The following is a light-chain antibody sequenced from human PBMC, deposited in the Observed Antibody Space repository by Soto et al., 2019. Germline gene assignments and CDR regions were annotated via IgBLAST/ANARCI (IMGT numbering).Light chain of an antibody. J-gene: IGLJ1*01. V-gene: IGLV2-14*01. CDR2: VNS. CDR1: SSDVGDYKY. Sequence: QSALTQPASVSGSPGQSITMSCTGTSSDVGDYKYVSWYQQHPDKAPKLIIYVNSNRPSGVSNRFSGSKSGNTASLTISGLQAEDEADYYCSSYRSSDTPYVFGTGTKLTVL. CDR3: SSYRSSDTPYV.